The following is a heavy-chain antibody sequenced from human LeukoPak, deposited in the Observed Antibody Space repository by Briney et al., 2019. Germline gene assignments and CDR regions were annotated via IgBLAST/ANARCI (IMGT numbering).Heavy chain of an antibody. D-gene: IGHD3-10*01. V-gene: IGHV3-7*01. CDR1: GFTFSSYW. Sequence: GGSLRLSCAASGFTFSSYWMSWVRQAPGKGLEWVANIKQDGSEKYYVDSVKGRFTISRDNAKNSLYLQMNSLRAEDTAVYYCARARVTMVRGVIITTRFDYWGQGTLVTVS. CDR3: ARARVTMVRGVIITTRFDY. J-gene: IGHJ4*02. CDR2: IKQDGSEK.